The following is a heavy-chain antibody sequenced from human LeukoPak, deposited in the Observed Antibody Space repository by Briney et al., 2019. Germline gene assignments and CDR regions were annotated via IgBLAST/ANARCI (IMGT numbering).Heavy chain of an antibody. V-gene: IGHV4-4*07. CDR2: IYTSGST. Sequence: SETLSLTCTVSGGSISSYYWSWIRQPAGKGLEWIGRIYTSGSTNYNPSLKSRVTMSVDTSKNQFSLKLSSVTAADTAAYYCARARQDGSTIFGVVIISDYFDYWGQGTLVTVSS. CDR1: GGSISSYY. J-gene: IGHJ4*02. CDR3: ARARQDGSTIFGVVIISDYFDY. D-gene: IGHD3-3*01.